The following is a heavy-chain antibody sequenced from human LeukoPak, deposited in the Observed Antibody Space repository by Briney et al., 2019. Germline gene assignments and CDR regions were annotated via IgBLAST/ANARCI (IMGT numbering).Heavy chain of an antibody. D-gene: IGHD3-3*01. J-gene: IGHJ4*02. CDR3: ARGNYYDFWSGYPYFDY. Sequence: ASVKVSCKASGCTFTSYDINWVRQATGQGLEWMGWMNPNSGNTGYAQKFQGRVTMTRNTSISTAYMELSSLRSEDTAVYYCARGNYYDFWSGYPYFDYWGQGTLVTVSS. CDR2: MNPNSGNT. CDR1: GCTFTSYD. V-gene: IGHV1-8*01.